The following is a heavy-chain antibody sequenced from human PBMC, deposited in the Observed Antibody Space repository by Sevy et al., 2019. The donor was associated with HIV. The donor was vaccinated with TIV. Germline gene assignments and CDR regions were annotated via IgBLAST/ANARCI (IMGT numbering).Heavy chain of an antibody. CDR3: GSGDGYNQRY. J-gene: IGHJ4*02. CDR2: IYYSGST. CDR1: GGSVSSGSYY. V-gene: IGHV4-61*01. Sequence: SETLSLTCTVSGGSVSSGSYYWSWIRQPPGKGLEWIGYIYYSGSTNYNPSLKSRVTISVDTSKNQFSLKLSSVTAADTAVYYCGSGDGYNQRYWGQGTLVTVSS. D-gene: IGHD5-12*01.